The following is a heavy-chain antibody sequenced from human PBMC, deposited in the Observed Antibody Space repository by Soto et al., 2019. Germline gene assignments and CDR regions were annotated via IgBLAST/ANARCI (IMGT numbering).Heavy chain of an antibody. D-gene: IGHD3-16*01. Sequence: SETLSLTCTVSGGSITSSSYSWGWVRQPPGKGLEWIGYIYHSGSTYYNPSLKSRVTISVDRSKNQFSLKLSSVTAADTAVYYCARGPPHVWGQGTLVTVSS. V-gene: IGHV4-39*07. J-gene: IGHJ4*02. CDR1: GGSITSSSYS. CDR3: ARGPPHV. CDR2: IYHSGST.